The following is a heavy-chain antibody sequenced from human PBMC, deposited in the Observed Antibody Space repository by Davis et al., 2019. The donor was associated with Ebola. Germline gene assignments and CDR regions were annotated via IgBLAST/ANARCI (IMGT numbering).Heavy chain of an antibody. CDR2: ISSSSSTI. CDR3: ARYSGSGSMDV. D-gene: IGHD3-10*01. V-gene: IGHV3-48*01. CDR1: GFTFSSYS. J-gene: IGHJ6*02. Sequence: GGSLRLSCAASGFTFSSYSMNWVRQAPGKGLEWVSYISSSSSTIYYADSVKGRFTISRDNAKNSLYLQMNSLRGEDMAVYYCARYSGSGSMDVWGQGTTVTVSS.